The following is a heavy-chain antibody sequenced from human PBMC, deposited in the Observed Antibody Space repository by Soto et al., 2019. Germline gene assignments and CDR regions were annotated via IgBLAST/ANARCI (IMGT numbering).Heavy chain of an antibody. V-gene: IGHV4-39*01. J-gene: IGHJ4*02. D-gene: IGHD3-10*01. CDR1: GGSISSSSYY. CDR2: IYYSGST. CDR3: ARHANYYGSGTYYSPLAY. Sequence: PSETLSLTCTVSGGSISSSSYYWGWIRQPPGKGLEWIGSIYYSGSTYYNPSLKSRVTISVDTSKNQFSLKLSSVTAADTAVYYCARHANYYGSGTYYSPLAYWGQGSLVTVSS.